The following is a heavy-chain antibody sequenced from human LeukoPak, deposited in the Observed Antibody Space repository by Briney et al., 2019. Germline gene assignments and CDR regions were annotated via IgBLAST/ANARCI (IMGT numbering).Heavy chain of an antibody. CDR2: ISYDGSNK. Sequence: GRSLRLSCAAPGFTFSSYGMHWVRQAPGKGLEWVAVISYDGSNKYYADSVKGRFTISRDNSKNTLYLQMNSLRAEDTAVYYCAKGVIDFDYWGQGTLVTVSS. J-gene: IGHJ4*02. D-gene: IGHD5/OR15-5a*01. CDR1: GFTFSSYG. CDR3: AKGVIDFDY. V-gene: IGHV3-30*18.